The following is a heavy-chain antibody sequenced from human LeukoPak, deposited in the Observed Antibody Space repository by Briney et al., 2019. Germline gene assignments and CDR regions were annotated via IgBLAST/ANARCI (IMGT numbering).Heavy chain of an antibody. D-gene: IGHD2-2*02. CDR1: GFTFSSYW. Sequence: GGPLRLSCVASGFTFSSYWMSWVRQAPGKGLEWVANIKQDGSEKYYVDSVKGRFTISRDNAKNSLYLQMNSLRAEDTAVYYCATDGGYCSSTSCYRGDYFDFWGQGTLVTVSS. J-gene: IGHJ4*02. V-gene: IGHV3-7*01. CDR3: ATDGGYCSSTSCYRGDYFDF. CDR2: IKQDGSEK.